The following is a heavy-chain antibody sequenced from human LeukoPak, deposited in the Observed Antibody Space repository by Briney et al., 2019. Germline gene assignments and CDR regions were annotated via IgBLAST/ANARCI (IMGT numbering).Heavy chain of an antibody. CDR3: ARAPYYYDTPPDY. CDR2: INHSGSI. V-gene: IGHV4-34*01. Sequence: SETLSLTCAVYGGSFSGYYWSWIRQPPGKGLEWIGEINHSGSINYNPSLKSRVTISVDTSKNQFSLKLSSVTAADTAVYYCARAPYYYDTPPDYWGQGTLVTVSS. CDR1: GGSFSGYY. J-gene: IGHJ4*02. D-gene: IGHD3-22*01.